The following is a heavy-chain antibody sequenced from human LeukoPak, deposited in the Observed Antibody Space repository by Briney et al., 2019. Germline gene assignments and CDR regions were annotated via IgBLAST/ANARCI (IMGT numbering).Heavy chain of an antibody. CDR3: SRFIYL. CDR2: IRSKAYGETT. J-gene: IGHJ4*02. Sequence: GGSLRLSCTASGFTFADYAMSWFRQAPAKGLEWIGFIRSKAYGETTEYAPSVKGKFSISRDDSNIIAYLQMNSLKTENTAVYYCSRFIYLWGQGNLVTVSS. V-gene: IGHV3-49*03. D-gene: IGHD2/OR15-2a*01. CDR1: GFTFADYA.